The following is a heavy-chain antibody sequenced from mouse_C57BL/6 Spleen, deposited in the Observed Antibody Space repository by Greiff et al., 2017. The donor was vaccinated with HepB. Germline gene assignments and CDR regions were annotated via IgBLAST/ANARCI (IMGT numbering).Heavy chain of an antibody. Sequence: VQLQQPGAELVKPGASVKLSCKASGYTFTSYWMHWVKQRPGQGLEWIGMIHPNSGSTNYNEKFKSKATLTVDKSSSTAYMQLSSLTSEDSAVYYCARDQKLRYFDDWGKGTTVTVSS. D-gene: IGHD1-1*01. J-gene: IGHJ2*01. CDR2: IHPNSGST. CDR3: ARDQKLRYFDD. V-gene: IGHV1-64*01. CDR1: GYTFTSYW.